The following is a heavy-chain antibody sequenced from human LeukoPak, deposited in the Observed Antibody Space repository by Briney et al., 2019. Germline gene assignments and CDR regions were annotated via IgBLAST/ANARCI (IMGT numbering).Heavy chain of an antibody. D-gene: IGHD2-2*01. V-gene: IGHV4-34*01. CDR1: GGSFSGYY. CDR2: INHSGST. CDR3: ARDLKGSTFYYGMDV. J-gene: IGHJ6*02. Sequence: SETLSLTCAVYGGSFSGYYWSWIRQPPGKGLEWIGEINHSGSTNYNPSLKSRVTISVDTSKNQFSLKLSSVTAADTAVYYCARDLKGSTFYYGMDVWGQGTTVTVSS.